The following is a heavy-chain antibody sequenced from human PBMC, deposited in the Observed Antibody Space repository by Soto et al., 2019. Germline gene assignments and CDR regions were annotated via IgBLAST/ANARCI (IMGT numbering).Heavy chain of an antibody. CDR1: GGTFSSYT. CDR2: IIPILGIA. J-gene: IGHJ6*03. D-gene: IGHD6-6*01. CDR3: ARGPMKQLVLLDYYYYYMDV. V-gene: IGHV1-69*02. Sequence: SVKVSCKASGGTFSSYTISWVRQAPGQGLEWMGRIIPILGIANYAQKFQGRVTITADKSTSTAYMELSSLRSEDTAVYYCARGPMKQLVLLDYYYYYMDVWGKGTTVTVSS.